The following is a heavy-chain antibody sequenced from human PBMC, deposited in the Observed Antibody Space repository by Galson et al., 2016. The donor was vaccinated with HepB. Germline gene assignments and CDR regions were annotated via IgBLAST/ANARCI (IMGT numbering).Heavy chain of an antibody. D-gene: IGHD2-2*01. Sequence: SLRLSCAASGFTFNSYAMNWVRQAAGKGLEWVSLISGSAGIRHYADSVKGRFTISRDNSENTVYLQMNSLRAEDTAVYYCAKDTNPGGYAPHDWGQGTLVSVSS. CDR1: GFTFNSYA. CDR2: ISGSAGIR. J-gene: IGHJ4*02. CDR3: AKDTNPGGYAPHD. V-gene: IGHV3-23*01.